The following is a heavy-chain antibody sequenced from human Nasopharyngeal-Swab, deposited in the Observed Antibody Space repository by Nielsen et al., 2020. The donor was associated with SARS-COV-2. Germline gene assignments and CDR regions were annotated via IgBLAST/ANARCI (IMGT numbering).Heavy chain of an antibody. D-gene: IGHD3-9*01. V-gene: IGHV3-21*01. Sequence: GGSLRLAWAASGFTFSSYSMNWVRQAPGKWLEWVSSISSSSSYIYYADSVKGRFTISRDNAKNSLYLQMNSLRAEDTAVYYCARDQPPYDILTAYYYYMDVWGKGTTVTVSS. CDR3: ARDQPPYDILTAYYYYMDV. J-gene: IGHJ6*03. CDR2: ISSSSSYI. CDR1: GFTFSSYS.